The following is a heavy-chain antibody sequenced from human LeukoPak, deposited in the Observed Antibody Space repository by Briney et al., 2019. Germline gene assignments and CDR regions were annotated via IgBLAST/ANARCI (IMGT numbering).Heavy chain of an antibody. J-gene: IGHJ4*02. Sequence: PSETLSLTCTASGGSISSYYWSWIRLPPGKGLEWIGYIYYTGATYYNPSLKSRVTISLDTSKNQFSLKLSSVTAVDAAVYYCARAGYSYGTGYYFDYWGQGALVTVSS. CDR2: IYYTGAT. D-gene: IGHD5-18*01. CDR1: GGSISSYY. V-gene: IGHV4-59*01. CDR3: ARAGYSYGTGYYFDY.